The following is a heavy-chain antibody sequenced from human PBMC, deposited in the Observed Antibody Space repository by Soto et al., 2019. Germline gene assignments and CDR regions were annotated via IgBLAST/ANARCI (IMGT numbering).Heavy chain of an antibody. D-gene: IGHD3-3*01. J-gene: IGHJ4*02. CDR3: AKDFSPSDFWSGYLRY. CDR2: ISYDGSNK. CDR1: GFTFRSTR. V-gene: IGHV3-30*18. Sequence: GGSLRLSCAASGFTFRSTRMNWVRQAPGKGLEWVAVISYDGSNKYYADSVKGRFTISRDNSKNTLYLQMNSLRAEDTAVYYCAKDFSPSDFWSGYLRYWGQGTLVTVSS.